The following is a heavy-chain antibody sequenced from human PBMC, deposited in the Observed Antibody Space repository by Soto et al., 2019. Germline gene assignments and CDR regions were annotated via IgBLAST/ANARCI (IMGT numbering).Heavy chain of an antibody. J-gene: IGHJ4*02. D-gene: IGHD2-2*01. CDR3: ARGYCSSTSCYDFDY. CDR2: IYYSGST. CDR1: GGSISSGGYY. Sequence: QVQLQESGPGLVKPSQTLSLTCTVSGGSISSGGYYWSWIRQHPGKGLEWIGYIYYSGSTYYNPSLKSRVTISVDTSKNQFSLKLSSVTAADTAVYYCARGYCSSTSCYDFDYWGQGTLVTVSS. V-gene: IGHV4-31*03.